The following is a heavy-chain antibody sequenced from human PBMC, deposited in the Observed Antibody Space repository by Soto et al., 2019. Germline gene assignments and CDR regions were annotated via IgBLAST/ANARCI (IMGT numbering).Heavy chain of an antibody. D-gene: IGHD6-19*01. CDR3: AKGAVAGTPTSYYYYGMDV. CDR2: IIPIFGTI. CDR1: GGTFRTYA. J-gene: IGHJ6*02. V-gene: IGHV1-69*12. Sequence: QVQLLQSGAEVKKPGSSVRVSCEASGGTFRTYAISWVRQAPGQGLEWMGEIIPIFGTINYAQKFQGRLPITADECTATVYMDLRSLRSDDTALYYCAKGAVAGTPTSYYYYGMDVWGQGTTVTVSS.